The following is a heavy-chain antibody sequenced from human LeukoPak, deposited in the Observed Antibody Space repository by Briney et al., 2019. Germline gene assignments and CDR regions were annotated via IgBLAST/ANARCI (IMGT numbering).Heavy chain of an antibody. D-gene: IGHD6-13*01. CDR3: TRIPSSTSSWYYFDY. Sequence: SGGGLVKPGGSLRHSCAAPGFTFSDYYMSWIRQAPGKGLEWVSYISSNSRYTHYADSVKGRSTISRDNAKNSLYLQMNSLRAEDTAVYYCTRIPSSTSSWYYFDYWGQGTLVTVSS. CDR1: GFTFSDYY. CDR2: ISSNSRYT. V-gene: IGHV3-11*06. J-gene: IGHJ4*02.